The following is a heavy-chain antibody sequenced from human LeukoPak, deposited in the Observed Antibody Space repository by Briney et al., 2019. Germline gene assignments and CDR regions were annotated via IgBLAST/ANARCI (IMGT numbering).Heavy chain of an antibody. V-gene: IGHV1-46*01. Sequence: VASVKVSCKASGYTFTSYYIHWVRQAPGQGLEWMGIINPSGGSTSYAQKFQGRVTMTRDTSTSTVYMELRSLRSEDTAAYYCARDWAGITGTTWDAFDIWGQGTMVTVSS. CDR2: INPSGGST. D-gene: IGHD1-20*01. CDR3: ARDWAGITGTTWDAFDI. CDR1: GYTFTSYY. J-gene: IGHJ3*02.